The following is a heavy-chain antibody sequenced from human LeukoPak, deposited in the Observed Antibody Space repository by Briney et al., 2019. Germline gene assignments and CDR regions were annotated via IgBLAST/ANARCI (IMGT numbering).Heavy chain of an antibody. CDR3: ARDRYTVVSWYFDL. CDR2: IYYSGST. J-gene: IGHJ2*01. D-gene: IGHD4-23*01. Sequence: PSETLSLTCTVSVGSISSGGYYWSWIRQHPGKGLEWIGYIYYSGSTYYNPSLKSRVTISVDTSKNQFSLKLSSVTAADTAVYYCARDRYTVVSWYFDLWGRGTLVTVSS. CDR1: VGSISSGGYY. V-gene: IGHV4-31*03.